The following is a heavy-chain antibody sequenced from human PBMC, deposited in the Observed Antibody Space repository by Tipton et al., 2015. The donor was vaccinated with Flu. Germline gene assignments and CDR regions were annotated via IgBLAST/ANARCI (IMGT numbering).Heavy chain of an antibody. D-gene: IGHD5-18*01. CDR3: ASGNTATDY. V-gene: IGHV4-39*01. J-gene: IGHJ4*02. Sequence: TLSLTCTVSGGSISSSSHYWGWIRQPPGKGLEWIGSIYYSGSTYYNPSLKSRVTISVDTSKNQSSLKLSSVTAADTAVYYCASGNTATDYWGQGTLVTVSS. CDR1: GGSISSSSHY. CDR2: IYYSGST.